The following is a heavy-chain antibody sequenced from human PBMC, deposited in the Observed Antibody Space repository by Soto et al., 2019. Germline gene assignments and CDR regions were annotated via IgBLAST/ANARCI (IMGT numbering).Heavy chain of an antibody. CDR2: ISVYNGYT. CDR3: ARSPNYYYYMDV. J-gene: IGHJ6*03. Sequence: QVQLVQSGAEVKKPGASVKVSCKASGYTFSTYGISWVRQAPGQGLEWMGWISVYNGYTKYAQKLQGRVTMTADTSTSTAYMELRSLRSDDTAVYYCARSPNYYYYMDVWGKGTTVTVSS. V-gene: IGHV1-18*01. CDR1: GYTFSTYG.